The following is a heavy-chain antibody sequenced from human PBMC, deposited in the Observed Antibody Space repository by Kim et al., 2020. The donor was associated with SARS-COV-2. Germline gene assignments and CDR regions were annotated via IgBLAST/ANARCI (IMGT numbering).Heavy chain of an antibody. CDR1: GFSFSTYV. CDR3: ARKASGYFGAGTYYNGQFDY. CDR2: ISTDGSKK. D-gene: IGHD3-10*01. Sequence: GGSLRLSCAASGFSFSTYVMHWVRQAPGKGLEWVAIISTDGSKKDYADSVKGHFTISRDNSKNTLYLQMNSLRPEDTAVYYCARKASGYFGAGTYYNGQFDYWGQGTPVTVSS. J-gene: IGHJ4*02. V-gene: IGHV3-30-3*01.